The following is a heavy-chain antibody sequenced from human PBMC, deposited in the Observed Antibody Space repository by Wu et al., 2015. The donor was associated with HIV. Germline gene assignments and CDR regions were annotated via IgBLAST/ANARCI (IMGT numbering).Heavy chain of an antibody. J-gene: IGHJ4*02. V-gene: IGHV1-69*12. CDR2: IIPIFGKP. D-gene: IGHD2-2*01. Sequence: QVHLVQSGAEVKKPRSSVKVSCKASGDTFSTSTFTWVRQTPGQGLQWMGGIIPIFGKPHYARRFQGKVTITADESTSTVYMELRSLKSEDTAIYYCATGEEESAAFEYWGQGNPGHRLL. CDR3: ATGEEESAAFEY. CDR1: GDTFSTST.